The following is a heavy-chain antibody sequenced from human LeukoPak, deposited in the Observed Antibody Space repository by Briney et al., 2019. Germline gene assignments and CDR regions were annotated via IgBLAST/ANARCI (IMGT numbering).Heavy chain of an antibody. D-gene: IGHD5-24*01. CDR1: GFSFGSYW. CDR2: IKQEGSEK. J-gene: IGHJ5*02. CDR3: ARENRDGYNPYNWFDP. Sequence: GGSLRLSCAASGFSFGSYWMCWVRQAPGKGLEWVANIKQEGSEKFYVDSVKGRFTISRDNAKNSLYLQMNSLRAEDTGIYYCARENRDGYNPYNWFDPWGQGTLVTVSS. V-gene: IGHV3-7*01.